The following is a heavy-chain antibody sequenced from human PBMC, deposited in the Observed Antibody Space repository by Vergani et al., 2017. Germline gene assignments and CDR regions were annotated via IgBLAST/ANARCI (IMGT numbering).Heavy chain of an antibody. CDR1: GYTFTSYY. Sequence: QVQLVQSGAEVKKPGASVKVSCKASGYTFTSYYMHWVRQAPGQGLEWMGIINPSGGSTSYAQKFQGRVTMTRDTSTSTVYMELSSLRSEDTAVYYCARGLWFGELLPPGYYGMDVWGQGTTVTVSS. V-gene: IGHV1-46*01. J-gene: IGHJ6*02. D-gene: IGHD3-10*01. CDR2: INPSGGST. CDR3: ARGLWFGELLPPGYYGMDV.